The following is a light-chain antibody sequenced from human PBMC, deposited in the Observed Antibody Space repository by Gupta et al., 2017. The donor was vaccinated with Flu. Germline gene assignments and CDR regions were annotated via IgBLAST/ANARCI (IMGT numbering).Light chain of an antibody. Sequence: SVLTQAPPASGTPGPRVTISCSGSSSNIGKYYAYWYQHLPGTAPKLLIYKNNQRPSWVPDRFSGSKSGTSASLAISGLRSDDEADYFCAAWDDSLTGHWVFGGGTKLTVL. CDR3: AAWDDSLTGHWV. J-gene: IGLJ3*02. CDR1: SSNIGKYY. V-gene: IGLV1-47*01. CDR2: KNN.